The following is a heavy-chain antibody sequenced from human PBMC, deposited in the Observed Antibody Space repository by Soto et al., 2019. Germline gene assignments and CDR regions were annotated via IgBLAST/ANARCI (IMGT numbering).Heavy chain of an antibody. CDR2: ISSSSSYI. CDR3: AMRERVSSGFDP. CDR1: GFTFSSYS. D-gene: IGHD6-6*01. J-gene: IGHJ5*02. Sequence: PGGSLRLSCAASGFTFSSYSMNWVRQAPGKGLEWVSSISSSSSYIYYADSVKGRFTISRDNAKNSLYLQMNSLRAEDTAVYYCAMRERVSSGFDPWGQGTQVTVSS. V-gene: IGHV3-21*01.